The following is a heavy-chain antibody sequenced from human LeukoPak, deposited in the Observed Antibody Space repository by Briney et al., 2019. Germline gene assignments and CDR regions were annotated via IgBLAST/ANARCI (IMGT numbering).Heavy chain of an antibody. V-gene: IGHV1-18*01. D-gene: IGHD6-13*01. Sequence: ASVKVSCKAYGYTFTSYGISWVRQAPGQGLEWMGWISAYNGNTNYAQKLQGRVTMTTDTSTSTAYMELRSLRSDDTAVYYCARDCPYSSSWSYYYYGMDVWGQGTTVTVSS. CDR1: GYTFTSYG. CDR2: ISAYNGNT. CDR3: ARDCPYSSSWSYYYYGMDV. J-gene: IGHJ6*02.